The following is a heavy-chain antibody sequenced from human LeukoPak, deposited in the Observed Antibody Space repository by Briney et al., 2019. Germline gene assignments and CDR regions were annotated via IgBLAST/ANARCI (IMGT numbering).Heavy chain of an antibody. J-gene: IGHJ4*02. V-gene: IGHV3-23*01. Sequence: GGSLRLSCAASGFTFSSYAMNWVRQAPGKGLEWVSAISGSGGSTYYADSVKGRFTISRDNSKNTLYLQMNSLRAEDTAVYYCARAGGYCTTTSCYRGVYYFDYWGQGTLVTVSS. CDR2: ISGSGGST. D-gene: IGHD2-2*02. CDR3: ARAGGYCTTTSCYRGVYYFDY. CDR1: GFTFSSYA.